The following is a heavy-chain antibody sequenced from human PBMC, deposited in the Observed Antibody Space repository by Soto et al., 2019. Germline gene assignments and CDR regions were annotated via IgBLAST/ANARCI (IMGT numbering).Heavy chain of an antibody. CDR3: ARAVAGTRSDYFDY. Sequence: SETLSLTCTVSGGSISSYYWSWIRQPPGKGLEWIGHIYYSGSTNYNPSLKSRVTISVDTSKNQFSLKLSSVTAADTAVYYCARAVAGTRSDYFDYWGQGTLVTVSS. CDR1: GGSISSYY. J-gene: IGHJ4*02. D-gene: IGHD6-19*01. V-gene: IGHV4-59*01. CDR2: IYYSGST.